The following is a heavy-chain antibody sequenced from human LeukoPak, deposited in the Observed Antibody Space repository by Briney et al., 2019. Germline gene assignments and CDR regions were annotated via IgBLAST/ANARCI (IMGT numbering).Heavy chain of an antibody. V-gene: IGHV1-46*01. CDR2: INPTSGST. CDR1: GYTFTNYY. J-gene: IGHJ3*02. CDR3: ARVRDGHAFDI. Sequence: ASVKVSCKASGYTFTNYYIHWVRQAPGQGLEWMGIINPTSGSTAYTQKFQGRVTMTRDTSTSTVYMELSSLRSDDTAVYYCARVRDGHAFDIWGQGTMVTVSS. D-gene: IGHD5-24*01.